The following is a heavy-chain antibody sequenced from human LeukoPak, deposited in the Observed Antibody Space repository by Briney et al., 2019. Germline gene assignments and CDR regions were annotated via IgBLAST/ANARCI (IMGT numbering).Heavy chain of an antibody. D-gene: IGHD3-16*01. J-gene: IGHJ4*02. CDR3: ARARSDVWGSYYVY. CDR2: IYSDNT. Sequence: GGSLRLSCTVSGFTVSSNSMSWVRQAPGKGLEWVSFIYSDNTHYADSVKGRFTISRDNAKNSLYLQMNSLRAEDTAVYYCARARSDVWGSYYVYWGQGTLVTVSS. CDR1: GFTVSSNS. V-gene: IGHV3-53*01.